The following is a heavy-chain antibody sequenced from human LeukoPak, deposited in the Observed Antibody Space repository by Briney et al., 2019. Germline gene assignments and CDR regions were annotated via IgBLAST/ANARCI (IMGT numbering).Heavy chain of an antibody. CDR1: GGSISSGDYY. CDR2: IYYSGST. J-gene: IGHJ6*03. D-gene: IGHD3-3*01. CDR3: ARLSRFLEWSMSYYYYMDV. Sequence: SQTLSLTCTVSGGSISSGDYYWSWIRQPPGKGLEWIGYIYYSGSTNYNPSLKSRVTISVDTSKNQFSLKLSSVTAADTAVYYCARLSRFLEWSMSYYYYMDVWGKGTTVTVSS. V-gene: IGHV4-30-4*08.